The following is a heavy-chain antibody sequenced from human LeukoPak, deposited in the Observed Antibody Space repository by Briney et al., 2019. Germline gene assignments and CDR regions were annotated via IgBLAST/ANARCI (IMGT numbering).Heavy chain of an antibody. CDR3: ARDALGAIDY. CDR2: MSYDGSDI. Sequence: PGGSLRLSCAASGFTFNRYAMHWVRQAPGKGLEWVAVMSYDGSDIHYTDSVKGRFTISRDNSKNTLYLQMNSLRTEDTALYYCARDALGAIDYWGQGTLVTVSS. D-gene: IGHD3-3*01. J-gene: IGHJ4*02. CDR1: GFTFNRYA. V-gene: IGHV3-30*04.